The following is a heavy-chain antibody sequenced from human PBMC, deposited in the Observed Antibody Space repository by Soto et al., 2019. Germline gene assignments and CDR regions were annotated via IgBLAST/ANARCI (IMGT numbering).Heavy chain of an antibody. D-gene: IGHD3-10*01. CDR2: ISSSSSTI. V-gene: IGHV3-48*01. Sequence: GGSLRLSCAASGFTFSSYSMNWVRQAPGKGLEWVSYISSSSSTIYYADPVKGRFTISRDNAKNSLYLQMNSLRAEDTAVYYCAGALLGGSGSYYYYYYYMDVWGKGTTVTVSS. J-gene: IGHJ6*03. CDR1: GFTFSSYS. CDR3: AGALLGGSGSYYYYYYYMDV.